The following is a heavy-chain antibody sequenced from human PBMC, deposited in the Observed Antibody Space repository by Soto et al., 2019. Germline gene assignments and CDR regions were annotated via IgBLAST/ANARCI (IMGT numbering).Heavy chain of an antibody. CDR1: GGSTSSYY. J-gene: IGHJ4*02. Sequence: LSLTCTVSGGSTSSYYWSWIRQPPGKGLEWIGYIYYSGSTNYNPSLKSRVTISVDTSKNQFSLKLSSVTAADTAVYYCARDSYYYGSGSYGGFDYWGQGTLVTVSS. CDR3: ARDSYYYGSGSYGGFDY. CDR2: IYYSGST. D-gene: IGHD3-10*01. V-gene: IGHV4-59*01.